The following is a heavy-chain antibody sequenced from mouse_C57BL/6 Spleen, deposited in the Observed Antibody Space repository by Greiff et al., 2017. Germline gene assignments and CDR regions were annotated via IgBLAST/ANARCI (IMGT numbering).Heavy chain of an antibody. V-gene: IGHV1-64*01. Sequence: QVQLQQPGAELVKPGASVKLSCKASGYTFTSYWMHWVKQRPGQGLEWIGIIHPNSGSTNYNEKFKSKATLTVDKSSSTAYMQLSSLTSEDSAVYCCTRGDGYHPWFAYWGQGTLVTVSA. J-gene: IGHJ3*01. CDR3: TRGDGYHPWFAY. D-gene: IGHD2-3*01. CDR1: GYTFTSYW. CDR2: IHPNSGST.